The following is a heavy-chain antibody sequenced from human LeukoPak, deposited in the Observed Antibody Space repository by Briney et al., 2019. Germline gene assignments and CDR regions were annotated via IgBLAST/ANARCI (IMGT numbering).Heavy chain of an antibody. CDR1: GFTFHKYW. V-gene: IGHV3-74*01. J-gene: IGHJ3*02. Sequence: GGSLRLSCAASGFTFHKYWMHWVRQAPGKGLVWVSRIYIDGTGIVYTGPVKGRFTISRDNAKNTLYLQMNSLRVEDTAAYYCARAPPSNGYSYHFDIWGPGTMVTVSS. CDR3: ARAPPSNGYSYHFDI. D-gene: IGHD5-12*01. CDR2: IYIDGTGI.